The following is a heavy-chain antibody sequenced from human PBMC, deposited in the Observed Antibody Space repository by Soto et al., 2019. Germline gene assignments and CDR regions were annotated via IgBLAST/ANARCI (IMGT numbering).Heavy chain of an antibody. Sequence: QVQLVQSGAEVKKPGASVKVSCKASGYTFTSYYISWVRQAPGQGLEWMGWISAYNGNTNYAQKLQGRVTMTTDTXXXTXYMELRSLRSDDTAVYYCARDLPPVDSWGQGTLITVSS. CDR1: GYTFTSYY. V-gene: IGHV1-18*01. CDR3: ARDLPPVDS. CDR2: ISAYNGNT. J-gene: IGHJ4*02.